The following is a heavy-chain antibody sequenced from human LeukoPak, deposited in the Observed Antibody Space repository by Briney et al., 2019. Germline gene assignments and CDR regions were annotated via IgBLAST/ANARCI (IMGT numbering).Heavy chain of an antibody. CDR3: AREPPISAAGTGAN. V-gene: IGHV3-21*01. CDR1: GFTFSSYS. Sequence: GGSLRLSCAASGFTFSSYSMNWVRQAPGKGLEWVSSISSTSSYIYYADSVKGRFTISRDNAKNSLFLQMNSLRAEDTAVYFCAREPPISAAGTGANWGQGTLVTVSS. J-gene: IGHJ4*02. D-gene: IGHD6-13*01. CDR2: ISSTSSYI.